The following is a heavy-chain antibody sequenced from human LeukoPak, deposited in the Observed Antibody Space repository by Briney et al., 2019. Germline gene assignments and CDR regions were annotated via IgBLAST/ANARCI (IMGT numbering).Heavy chain of an antibody. CDR3: AKLQSEYYDFWSGYDY. J-gene: IGHJ4*02. D-gene: IGHD3-3*01. CDR1: GFTFSSYA. Sequence: GGSLRLSCAASGFTFSSYAMHWVRQAPGKGLEWVAVISYDGSNKYYADSVKGRFTISRDNSKNTLYLQMNSLRAEDTAVYYCAKLQSEYYDFWSGYDYWGQGTLVTVSS. CDR2: ISYDGSNK. V-gene: IGHV3-30-3*02.